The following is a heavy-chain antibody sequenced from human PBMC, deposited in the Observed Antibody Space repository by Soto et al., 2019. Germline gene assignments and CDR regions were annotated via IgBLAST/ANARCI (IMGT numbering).Heavy chain of an antibody. CDR2: LYYRGNT. CDR1: GASISPYY. Sequence: QMQLQESGPGVVKPSETLSLTCTVSGASISPYYWTWIRQAPGKGLEWIGYLYYRGNTNYNPSLKSRATMSVDTSKNHFYLPLTSATAADTAVYFCARGGSEGGLDVWGQVTTVAVSS. V-gene: IGHV4-59*01. D-gene: IGHD3-10*01. CDR3: ARGGSEGGLDV. J-gene: IGHJ6*02.